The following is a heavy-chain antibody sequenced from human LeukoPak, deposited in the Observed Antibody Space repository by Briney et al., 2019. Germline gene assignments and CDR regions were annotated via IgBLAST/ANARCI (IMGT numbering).Heavy chain of an antibody. J-gene: IGHJ4*02. V-gene: IGHV1-3*01. D-gene: IGHD3-10*01. CDR2: INAGIGNT. CDR1: GYTFTSYA. CDR3: ARDMGGSGSYSY. Sequence: ASVKVSCKTSGYTFTSYAMHWVRQAPGQRPEWMGWINAGIGNTRYSERFQDRITITRDTSASTVHMELSSLRSEDTAVYYCARDMGGSGSYSYWGQGTLVTVSS.